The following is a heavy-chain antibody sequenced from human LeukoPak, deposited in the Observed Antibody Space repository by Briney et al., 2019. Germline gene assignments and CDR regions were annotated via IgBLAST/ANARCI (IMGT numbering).Heavy chain of an antibody. CDR3: ARDYDFYMAHYGMDV. J-gene: IGHJ6*02. CDR2: ISSSSSYI. CDR1: GFTFSSYS. D-gene: IGHD3-3*01. V-gene: IGHV3-21*01. Sequence: GGSLRLSCAASGFTFSSYSMNWVRQAPGKGLEWVSSISSSSSYIYYADPVKGRFTISRDNAKNSLYLQMNSLRAEDTAVYYCARDYDFYMAHYGMDVWGQGTTVTVSS.